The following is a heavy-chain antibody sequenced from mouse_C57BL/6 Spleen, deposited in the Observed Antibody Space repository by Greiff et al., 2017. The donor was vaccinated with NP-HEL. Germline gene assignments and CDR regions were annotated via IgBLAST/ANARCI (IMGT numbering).Heavy chain of an antibody. CDR2: IDPSDSYT. J-gene: IGHJ1*03. D-gene: IGHD1-1*01. CDR1: GYTFTSYW. Sequence: VQLQQPGAELVKPGASVKLSCKASGYTFTSYWMQWVKQRPGQGLEWIGEIDPSDSYTNYNQKFKGKATLTVDTSSSTAYMQLSSLTSEDSAAYYCARFYGSSPWYFDVWGTGTTVTVSS. V-gene: IGHV1-50*01. CDR3: ARFYGSSPWYFDV.